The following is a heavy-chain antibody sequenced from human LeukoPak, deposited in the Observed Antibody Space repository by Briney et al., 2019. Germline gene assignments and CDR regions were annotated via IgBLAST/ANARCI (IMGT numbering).Heavy chain of an antibody. J-gene: IGHJ4*02. CDR1: GYCFSSYW. V-gene: IGHV5-51*01. D-gene: IGHD1-26*01. CDR3: ARQDFSGSYPREFDY. Sequence: GESLQISCKGSGYCFSSYWIGWVRQMPGKGLEWMGIIYPGDSDTRYSPSFQGQVTISADKSISTAYLQWSSLKASDTAMYYCARQDFSGSYPREFDYWGQGTLVTVSS. CDR2: IYPGDSDT.